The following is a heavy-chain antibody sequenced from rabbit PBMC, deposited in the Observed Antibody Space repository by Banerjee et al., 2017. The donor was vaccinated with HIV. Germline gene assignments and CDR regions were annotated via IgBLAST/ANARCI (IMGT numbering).Heavy chain of an antibody. J-gene: IGHJ4*01. V-gene: IGHV1S40*01. D-gene: IGHD6-1*01. CDR2: INTGSSGSA. CDR1: GFSFSSSYY. CDR3: ARDPFYNGLGGYAYAAFNL. Sequence: QSLEESGGDLVKPGASLTLTCTASGFSFSSSYYMCWVRQAPGKGLEWIACINTGSSGSAYYASWVISRFTISKTSSATVTLQMTSLTAADTATYFCARDPFYNGLGGYAYAAFNLWGPGTLVTVS.